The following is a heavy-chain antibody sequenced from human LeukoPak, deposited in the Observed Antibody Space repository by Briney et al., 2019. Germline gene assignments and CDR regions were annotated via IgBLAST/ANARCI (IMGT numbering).Heavy chain of an antibody. CDR2: ISYDARSN. D-gene: IGHD2-15*01. V-gene: IGHV3-30*03. Sequence: GGSLRLSCATSGFTFRNYGMHWVRQVPGKGLEWVAVISYDARSNYHVDSVKGRFTISRDNAKNSLYLQMNSLRAEDTAVYYCASSGCSGGSCYTGFDPWSQGTLVTVSS. J-gene: IGHJ5*02. CDR1: GFTFRNYG. CDR3: ASSGCSGGSCYTGFDP.